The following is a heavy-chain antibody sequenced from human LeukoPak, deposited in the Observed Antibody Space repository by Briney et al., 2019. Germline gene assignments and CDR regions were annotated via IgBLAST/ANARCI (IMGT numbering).Heavy chain of an antibody. CDR1: GGSISSYY. J-gene: IGHJ4*02. V-gene: IGHV4-59*01. CDR3: ARSGPMRHFDY. Sequence: PSETLSLTCTVSGGSISSYYWSWIRQPPGKGLEWIGYIYYSGSTNYNPSLKSRVTISVDTSKNQFSLKLSSVTAADTAVYYCARSGPMRHFDYWGQGTLVTVSS. D-gene: IGHD3-22*01. CDR2: IYYSGST.